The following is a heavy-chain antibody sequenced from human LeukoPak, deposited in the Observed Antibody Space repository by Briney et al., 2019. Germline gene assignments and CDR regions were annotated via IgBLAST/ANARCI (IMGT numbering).Heavy chain of an antibody. Sequence: AGESLKISCKGSGYSFTSYWIGWVRQMPGKGLEWMGIIYPGDSDTRYSPSFQGQVTISADKSISTAYLQWSSLKASDTAMYYCAXHPXXXXRGVWFDPWGQGTLVTVSS. V-gene: IGHV5-51*01. CDR2: IYPGDSDT. CDR3: AXHPXXXXRGVWFDP. J-gene: IGHJ5*02. CDR1: GYSFTSYW.